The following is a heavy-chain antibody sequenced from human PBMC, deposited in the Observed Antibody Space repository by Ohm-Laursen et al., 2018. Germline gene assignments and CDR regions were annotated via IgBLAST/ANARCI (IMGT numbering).Heavy chain of an antibody. CDR3: ARGLWWFDP. J-gene: IGHJ5*02. CDR1: GGSISSYY. Sequence: SDTLSLTCTVSGGSISSYYWSWIRQPPGKGLEWIGYIYYSGSTNYNPSLKSRVTISVDTSKNQFSLSLSSVTAADSALYYCARGLWWFDPWGQGTLVTVSS. V-gene: IGHV4-59*08. CDR2: IYYSGST.